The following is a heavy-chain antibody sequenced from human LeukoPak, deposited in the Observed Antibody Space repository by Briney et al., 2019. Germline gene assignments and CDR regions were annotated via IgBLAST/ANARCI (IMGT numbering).Heavy chain of an antibody. Sequence: ASVKVSCKASGGTFSSYAISWVRQAPGQGLEWMGGIIPILGTANYAQKFQGRVTITTDESTSTAYMELSSLRSEDTAVYYCARAPTSGSGSYNFAYCGLGTLVTVSS. CDR3: ARAPTSGSGSYNFAY. D-gene: IGHD1-26*01. J-gene: IGHJ4*02. V-gene: IGHV1-69*05. CDR2: IIPILGTA. CDR1: GGTFSSYA.